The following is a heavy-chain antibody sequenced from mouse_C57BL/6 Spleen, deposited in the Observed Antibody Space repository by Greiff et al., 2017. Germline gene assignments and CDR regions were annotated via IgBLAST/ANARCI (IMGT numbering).Heavy chain of an antibody. D-gene: IGHD2-12*01. CDR1: GYTFTDYN. CDR3: ARELTSGPYDSYYFDY. J-gene: IGHJ2*01. Sequence: EVKLVESGPELVKPGASVKIPCKASGYTFTDYNMDWVKQSHGKSLEWIGDINPNNGGTIYNQKFKGKATLTVDKSSSTAYMGLRSLTSEDTAVYYCARELTSGPYDSYYFDYWGQGTTLTVSS. V-gene: IGHV1-18*01. CDR2: INPNNGGT.